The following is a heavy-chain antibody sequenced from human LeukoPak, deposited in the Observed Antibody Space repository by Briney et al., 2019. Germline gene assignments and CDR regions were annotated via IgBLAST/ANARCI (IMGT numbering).Heavy chain of an antibody. CDR2: IYYSGST. Sequence: PSETLSLTCTVSGGSISSSSYYWGWIRQPPGKGLEWIGSIYYSGSTNYNPSLKSRVTISVDTSKNQFSLKLSSVTAADTAVYYCASGTSPHYYYYGMDVWGQGTTVTVSS. CDR3: ASGTSPHYYYYGMDV. V-gene: IGHV4-39*07. CDR1: GGSISSSSYY. J-gene: IGHJ6*02. D-gene: IGHD6-13*01.